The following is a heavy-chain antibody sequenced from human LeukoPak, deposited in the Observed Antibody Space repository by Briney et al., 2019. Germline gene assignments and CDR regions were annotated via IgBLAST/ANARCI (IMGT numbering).Heavy chain of an antibody. V-gene: IGHV4-34*01. J-gene: IGHJ4*02. CDR1: GGSFSGYY. CDR3: ARLGGGSGWLHFDY. D-gene: IGHD6-19*01. Sequence: PSETLSLTCAVYGGSFSGYYWSWIRQPPGKGLDWIGSIYHSGSTYYNPSLKSRVTISVDTSKNQFSLKLSSVTAADTAVYYCARLGGGSGWLHFDYWGQGTLVTVSS. CDR2: IYHSGST.